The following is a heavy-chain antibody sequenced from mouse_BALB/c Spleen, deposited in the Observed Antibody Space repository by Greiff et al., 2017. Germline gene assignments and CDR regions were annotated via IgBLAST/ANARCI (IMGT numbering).Heavy chain of an antibody. V-gene: IGHV2-4-1*01. CDR1: GFSLTSYG. CDR2: IWGGGST. Sequence: VHLVESGPGLVQPSQSLSITCTVSGFSLTSYGVHWVRQSPGKGLEWLGVIWGGGSTDYNSALKSRLSISKDNSKSQVFLKMNSLQTDDTAMYYCARNSGYGNYWYFDVWGAGTTVTVSS. D-gene: IGHD2-10*02. J-gene: IGHJ1*01. CDR3: ARNSGYGNYWYFDV.